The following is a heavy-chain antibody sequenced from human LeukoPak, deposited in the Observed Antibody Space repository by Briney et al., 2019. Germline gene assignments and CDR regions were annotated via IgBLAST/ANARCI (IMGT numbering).Heavy chain of an antibody. D-gene: IGHD2-21*01. J-gene: IGHJ3*02. CDR2: IYTSGST. V-gene: IGHV4-4*07. CDR3: ARATPSFILWSAKDAFDI. CDR1: GGSISSYY. Sequence: PSETLSLTCTVSGGSISSYYWSWIRQPAGKGLEWIGRIYTSGSTNYNPSLKSRVTMSVDTSKNQFSLKLSSVTAADTAVYYCARATPSFILWSAKDAFDIWGQGTMVTVSS.